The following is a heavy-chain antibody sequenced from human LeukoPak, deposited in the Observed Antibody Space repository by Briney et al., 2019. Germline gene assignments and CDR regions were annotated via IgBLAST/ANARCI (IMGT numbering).Heavy chain of an antibody. CDR1: GFTFSTYT. J-gene: IGHJ3*02. D-gene: IGHD6-19*01. Sequence: GGSLRLSCAASGFTFSTYTMNWVRQAPGKGLEWVSFISSSSSYIYYADSVKGRFTISRDNAKNSLSLQMNSLRAEDTAVYYCARGQWPYGAFDIWGQGTMVTVSS. CDR2: ISSSSSYI. V-gene: IGHV3-21*01. CDR3: ARGQWPYGAFDI.